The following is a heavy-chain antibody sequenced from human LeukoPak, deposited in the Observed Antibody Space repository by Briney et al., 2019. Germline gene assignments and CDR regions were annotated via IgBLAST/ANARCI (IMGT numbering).Heavy chain of an antibody. CDR2: ISYDGSNK. Sequence: GGSLRLSCAASGFTFSSYGMHWVRQAPGKGLEWVAVISYDGSNKYYADSVKGRFTISRDNSKNTLYLQMNSLRAEDTAVYYCANVDVGYSSSNWGQGTLVTVSS. J-gene: IGHJ4*02. CDR3: ANVDVGYSSSN. V-gene: IGHV3-30*18. CDR1: GFTFSSYG. D-gene: IGHD6-19*01.